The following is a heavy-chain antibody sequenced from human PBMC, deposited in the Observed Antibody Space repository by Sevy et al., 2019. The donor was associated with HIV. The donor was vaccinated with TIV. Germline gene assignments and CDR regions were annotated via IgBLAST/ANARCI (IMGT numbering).Heavy chain of an antibody. J-gene: IGHJ4*02. CDR2: IKQDAGQK. Sequence: LSLTCAASGFTFSKYWMGWVRQAPGKGPEWVANIKQDAGQKYYVDSVKGRFTISRDNAKNSLYLQMNSLRAEDTAVYFCARDDGNYYFHYWGQGTLVTVSS. V-gene: IGHV3-7*01. CDR3: ARDDGNYYFHY. D-gene: IGHD1-7*01. CDR1: GFTFSKYW.